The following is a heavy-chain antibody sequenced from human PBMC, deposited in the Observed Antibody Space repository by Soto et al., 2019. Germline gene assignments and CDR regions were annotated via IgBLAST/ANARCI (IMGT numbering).Heavy chain of an antibody. J-gene: IGHJ6*03. Sequence: QVQLVQSGAEVKKPGSSVKVSCKASGGTFSSYTISWVRQAPGQGLEWMGRIIPILGIANYAQKFQGRVTITADKSTSTAYMELSSLRSEDTAVYYCAGDGRRDYDFWRTNYYMDVWGKGTTVTVSS. CDR2: IIPILGIA. V-gene: IGHV1-69*08. CDR1: GGTFSSYT. CDR3: AGDGRRDYDFWRTNYYMDV. D-gene: IGHD3-3*01.